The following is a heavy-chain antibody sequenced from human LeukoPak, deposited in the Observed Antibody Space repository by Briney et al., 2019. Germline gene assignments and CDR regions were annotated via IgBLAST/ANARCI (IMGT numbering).Heavy chain of an antibody. CDR3: ARAGAYHFDN. J-gene: IGHJ4*02. CDR1: GFTFSSYS. V-gene: IGHV3-74*01. D-gene: IGHD3-16*01. Sequence: GGSLRLSCVASGFTFSSYSMNWVRQAPGKGLVWVSIINTDTRGTYYADSVKGRFTISRDNAKNTLYLQMNSLRAEDTAVYYCARAGAYHFDNWGQGTLVTVSS. CDR2: INTDTRGT.